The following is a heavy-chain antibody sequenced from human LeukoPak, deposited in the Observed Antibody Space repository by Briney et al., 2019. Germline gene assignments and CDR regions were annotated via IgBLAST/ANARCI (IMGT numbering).Heavy chain of an antibody. D-gene: IGHD6-13*01. V-gene: IGHV1-8*01. CDR3: ARGPHSSSYDFDY. J-gene: IGHJ4*02. CDR2: MNPNSGNT. Sequence: ASVKVSCKASGYTFTSYDINWVRQTTGQGLEWMGWMNPNSGNTGYAQKFQGRVTMTSTTSISTAYMELSSLRSEATAVYYCARGPHSSSYDFDYWGQGTLVTVSS. CDR1: GYTFTSYD.